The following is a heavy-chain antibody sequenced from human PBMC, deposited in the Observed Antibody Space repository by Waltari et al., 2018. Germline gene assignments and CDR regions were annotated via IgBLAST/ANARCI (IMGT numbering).Heavy chain of an antibody. V-gene: IGHV4-59*01. Sequence: QVHLQESGSGLVKPSETLSLTCTVSGGSIPSDYWSWIRQSPGKGLEWIGYIYDSGNTNYNPSLKSRVTISVDTSKNQFSLKLASVTAADTAVYYCARGGGDYPRNWFDPWGQGTLVTVSS. CDR2: IYDSGNT. CDR1: GGSIPSDY. J-gene: IGHJ5*02. D-gene: IGHD4-17*01. CDR3: ARGGGDYPRNWFDP.